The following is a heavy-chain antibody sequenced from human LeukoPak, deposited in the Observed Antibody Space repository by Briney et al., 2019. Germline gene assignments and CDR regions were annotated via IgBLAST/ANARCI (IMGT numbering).Heavy chain of an antibody. Sequence: PSETLSLTCTVSGGSISSYYWSWIRQPPGKGLEWIGYIYYSGSTNYNPSLKSRVTISVDTSKNQFSLKLSSVTAADTAVYYCARGGNYYDSSGYRNWFDPWGQGTLVTVSS. J-gene: IGHJ5*02. CDR3: ARGGNYYDSSGYRNWFDP. CDR2: IYYSGST. D-gene: IGHD3-22*01. CDR1: GGSISSYY. V-gene: IGHV4-59*01.